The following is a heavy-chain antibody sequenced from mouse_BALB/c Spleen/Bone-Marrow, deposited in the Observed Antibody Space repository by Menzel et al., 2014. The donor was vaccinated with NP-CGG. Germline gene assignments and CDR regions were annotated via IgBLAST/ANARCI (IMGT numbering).Heavy chain of an antibody. J-gene: IGHJ4*01. CDR1: GFTFSSYT. D-gene: IGHD3-1*01. CDR2: ITXGGGST. CDR3: ARHVGNPYAMDY. Sequence: EVQRVESGGGLVQPGGSLKLSCAASGFTFSSYTMSWVRQTPEKRLEWVAYITXGGGSTYYPDTVKGRFTISRDNAKNTLYLQMSSLKSEDTAMYYCARHVGNPYAMDYWGQGTSVTGSS. V-gene: IGHV5-12-2*01.